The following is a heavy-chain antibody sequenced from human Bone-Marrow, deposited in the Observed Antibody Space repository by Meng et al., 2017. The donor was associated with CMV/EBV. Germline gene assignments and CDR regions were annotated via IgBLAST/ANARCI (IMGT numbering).Heavy chain of an antibody. CDR2: ISYSGST. CDR1: GASIIRSTYY. J-gene: IGHJ4*02. Sequence: SETLSLTCTVSGASIIRSTYYCAWIRQPPGKGLEWIGSISYSGSTFYNPSLKGRVTISKDSSKNQFSLKLSSVTAADTAVYYCAGDQYTNKWHYYWGQGTLVTVSS. V-gene: IGHV4-39*07. D-gene: IGHD2-2*02. CDR3: AGDQYTNKWHYY.